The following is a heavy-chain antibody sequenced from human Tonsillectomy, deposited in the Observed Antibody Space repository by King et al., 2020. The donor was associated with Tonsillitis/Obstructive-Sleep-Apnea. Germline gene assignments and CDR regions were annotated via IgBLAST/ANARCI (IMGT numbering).Heavy chain of an antibody. J-gene: IGHJ4*02. Sequence: VQLVQSGGGVVQPGRSLRLSCAASGFTFSYYAMHWVRQAPGKGLEWVAVISYDGSNKYYADSVKGRFTISRDNSKNTLYLQMNSLSTEDTAVYYCARDFPIVVLPAAIKGGFDYWGQGTLVTVSS. CDR3: ARDFPIVVLPAAIKGGFDY. CDR1: GFTFSYYA. V-gene: IGHV3-30*04. CDR2: ISYDGSNK. D-gene: IGHD2-2*02.